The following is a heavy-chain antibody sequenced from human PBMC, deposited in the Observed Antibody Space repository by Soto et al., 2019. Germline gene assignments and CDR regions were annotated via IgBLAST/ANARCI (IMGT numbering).Heavy chain of an antibody. D-gene: IGHD3-10*01. CDR2: INYVGRTS. CDR3: ARFRRNYFDY. V-gene: IGHV4-59*01. CDR1: GDSMSGFY. Sequence: SETLSLTCTVSGDSMSGFYWRWIRQTPGKGLEWIGYINYVGRTSYYSPSLQSRVTISLDSSKNQFSLILSSVTAADTAVYFCARFRRNYFDYWGQGPQVTVSS. J-gene: IGHJ4*02.